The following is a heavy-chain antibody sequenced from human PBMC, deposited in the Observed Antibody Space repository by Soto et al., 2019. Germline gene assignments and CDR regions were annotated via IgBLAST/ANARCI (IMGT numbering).Heavy chain of an antibody. D-gene: IGHD2-21*02. CDR1: GYTFTSYA. Sequence: QVQLVQSGAEEKKPGASVKVSCKASGYTFTSYAMHWVRQAPGQRLEWMGWINAGNGNTKYSQTFQGRVTITRGTSASTAYMELSSLRSEDTAVYYWARAVAVTADFDYWGQGTLVTVSS. CDR2: INAGNGNT. V-gene: IGHV1-3*05. CDR3: ARAVAVTADFDY. J-gene: IGHJ4*02.